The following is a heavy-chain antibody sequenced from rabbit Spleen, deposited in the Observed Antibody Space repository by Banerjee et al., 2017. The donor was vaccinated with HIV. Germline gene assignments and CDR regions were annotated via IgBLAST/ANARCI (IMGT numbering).Heavy chain of an antibody. Sequence: QSLEESGGGLVQPEGSLALTCKASGFSFSSSDYICWVRQAPGKGLEWISCIAGSSSGFTDSATWAKGRFTISKTSSTTVTLQMNSLTAADMATYFCARDLTDVIGWNFGWWGPGTLVTVS. CDR3: ARDLTDVIGWNFGW. J-gene: IGHJ4*01. CDR2: IAGSSSGFT. V-gene: IGHV1S40*01. CDR1: GFSFSSSDY. D-gene: IGHD1-1*01.